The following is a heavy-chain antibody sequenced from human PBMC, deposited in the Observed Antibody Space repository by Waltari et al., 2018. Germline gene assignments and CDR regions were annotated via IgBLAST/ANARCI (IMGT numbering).Heavy chain of an antibody. CDR2: IKQEGRDK. CDR3: ARDWEGDRPNFDY. D-gene: IGHD1-26*01. CDR1: GFTFNTFW. J-gene: IGHJ4*03. Sequence: EVQLVESGGGLVQPGGSLRLSCVASGFTFNTFWMSWVRQAPGKGLEGGNEIKQEGRDKYYEDSGKGRVTVSRDNAKNALDLQMNSLRGEDTGVYYCARDWEGDRPNFDYWGQGTMVTVSS. V-gene: IGHV3-7*04.